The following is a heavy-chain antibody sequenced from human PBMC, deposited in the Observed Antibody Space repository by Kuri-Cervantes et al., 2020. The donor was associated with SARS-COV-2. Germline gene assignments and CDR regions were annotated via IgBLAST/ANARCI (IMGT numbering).Heavy chain of an antibody. J-gene: IGHJ6*03. CDR3: ARDNVDYYYMDV. Sequence: ESLKISCAVYGGSFSGYYWSWIRQPPGKGLEWIGEINHSGSTNYNPSLKSRVTISVDTSKNQFSLKLSSVTAADTAVYYCARDNVDYYYMDVWGKGTTVTVSS. V-gene: IGHV4-34*01. D-gene: IGHD2-21*01. CDR1: GGSFSGYY. CDR2: INHSGST.